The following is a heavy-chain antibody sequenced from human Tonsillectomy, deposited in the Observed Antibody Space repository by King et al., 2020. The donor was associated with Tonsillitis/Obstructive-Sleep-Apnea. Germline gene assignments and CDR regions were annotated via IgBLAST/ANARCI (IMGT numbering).Heavy chain of an antibody. V-gene: IGHV3-23*04. Sequence: VQLVESGGGLVQPGGSLRLSCAASGFTFSSYAMSWVRQAPGRGLEWVSTISGGGGSTYYADSVKGRFTISRDNSKHPQFLQMNSLRAEDTAVYYCAKDESYFDYWGQGTLVTVSS. CDR2: ISGGGGST. J-gene: IGHJ4*02. CDR3: AKDESYFDY. CDR1: GFTFSSYA.